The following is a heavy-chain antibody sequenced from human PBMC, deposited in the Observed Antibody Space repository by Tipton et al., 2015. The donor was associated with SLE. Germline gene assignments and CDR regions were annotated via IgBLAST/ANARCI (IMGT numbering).Heavy chain of an antibody. CDR3: AREGQWSLDY. V-gene: IGHV3-74*01. CDR2: INGDGTIT. D-gene: IGHD6-19*01. J-gene: IGHJ4*02. CDR1: GFSFSYHW. Sequence: SLRLSCAASGFSFSYHWMHWLRQSPGKGLVRVSRINGDGTITHYADSVKGRFTISRDNAKKNLYLQMSSLRAEDTAVYYCAREGQWSLDYWGQGSLVTVSS.